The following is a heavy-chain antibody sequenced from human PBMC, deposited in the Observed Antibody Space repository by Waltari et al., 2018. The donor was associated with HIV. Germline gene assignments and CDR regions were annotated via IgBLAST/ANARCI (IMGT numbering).Heavy chain of an antibody. Sequence: QVQLQESGPGLVKPSETLSLTCTVSGGSISSYYWSWIRQPPGKGLEWIGYIYYSGSTNYNPSLKSRVTISVDTSKNQFSLKLSSVTAADTAMYYCAAAGSWLPWFDPWGQGTLVTVSS. CDR1: GGSISSYY. V-gene: IGHV4-59*01. J-gene: IGHJ5*02. CDR2: IYYSGST. CDR3: AAAGSWLPWFDP. D-gene: IGHD1-26*01.